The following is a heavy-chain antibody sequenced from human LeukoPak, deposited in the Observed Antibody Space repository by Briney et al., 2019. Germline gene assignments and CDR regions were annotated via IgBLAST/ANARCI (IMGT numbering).Heavy chain of an antibody. CDR2: INHSGST. CDR1: GGSFSGYY. D-gene: IGHD5-18*01. J-gene: IGHJ4*02. Sequence: SETLSLTCAVYGGSFSGYYWSWIRQPPGKGLEWIGEINHSGSTNYNPSLKSRVTISVDTSKNQFSLKLSSVTAADTAVYYCARGTGYSYGYFGYWGQGTLVTVSS. CDR3: ARGTGYSYGYFGY. V-gene: IGHV4-34*01.